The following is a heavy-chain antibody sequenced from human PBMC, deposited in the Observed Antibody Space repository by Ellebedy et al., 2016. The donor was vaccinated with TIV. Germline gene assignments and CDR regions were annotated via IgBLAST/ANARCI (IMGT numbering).Heavy chain of an antibody. CDR2: IYPGDSDT. J-gene: IGHJ5*02. CDR1: GYNFINYW. CDR3: ARIRGNILGMFDP. D-gene: IGHD3-10*01. V-gene: IGHV5-51*01. Sequence: GESLKISCKGSGYNFINYWIGWVRQMPGKGLEWMGIIYPGDSDTRYSPSFQGQVTMSADKSISTVYLQWNSLKASDTAMYYCARIRGNILGMFDPWGQGTLVTVSS.